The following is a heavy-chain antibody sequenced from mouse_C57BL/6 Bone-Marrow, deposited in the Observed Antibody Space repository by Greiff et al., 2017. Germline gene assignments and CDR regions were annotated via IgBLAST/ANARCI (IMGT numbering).Heavy chain of an antibody. J-gene: IGHJ4*01. CDR3: AYYLYSNYYYYAMCG. Sequence: QVQLQQSGAELARPGASVKMSCKASGYTFTSYGISWVKQRTGQGLEWIGEIYPRSGNTYYNEKFKGKATLTAEKSSSTAYMELRILTSEYSAVYFCAYYLYSNYYYYAMCGWGPGASVTVSS. D-gene: IGHD2-5*01. V-gene: IGHV1-81*01. CDR1: GYTFTSYG. CDR2: IYPRSGNT.